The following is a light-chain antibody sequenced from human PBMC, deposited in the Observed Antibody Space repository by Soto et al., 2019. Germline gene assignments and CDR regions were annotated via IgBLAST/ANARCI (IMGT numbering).Light chain of an antibody. J-gene: IGKJ1*01. Sequence: DIVMTQSPDSLAVSLGDRATINCKSSQSVFASSNNKNFLAGYQQRPGQPPKLLIYWASTRDFGVPDRFSGSVSGTDFTLTISGLQAEDVAVYYCHQYHSAPPAFGQGTKVEIK. CDR2: WAS. CDR1: QSVFASSNNKNF. CDR3: HQYHSAPPA. V-gene: IGKV4-1*01.